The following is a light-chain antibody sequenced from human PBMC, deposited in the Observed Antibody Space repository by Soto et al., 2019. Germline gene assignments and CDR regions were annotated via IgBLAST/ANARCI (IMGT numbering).Light chain of an antibody. CDR1: QIVTGDY. V-gene: IGKV3-20*01. CDR3: QQYGSSPRT. J-gene: IGKJ1*01. CDR2: GAS. Sequence: EVVLTQSPGTLSLSPGEGATLSCRASQIVTGDYLARYQQKPGQAPRLLIYGASSRATGIPDRFSGSGSGTDFTLTISRLEPEDFAVYYCQQYGSSPRTFGQGTKVDNK.